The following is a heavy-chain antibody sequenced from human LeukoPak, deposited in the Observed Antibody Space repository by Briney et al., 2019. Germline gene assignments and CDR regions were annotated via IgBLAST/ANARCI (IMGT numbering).Heavy chain of an antibody. CDR2: IYPGDSNT. D-gene: IGHD3-16*01. CDR1: GYSFTNYW. J-gene: IGHJ3*02. Sequence: GESLEISCKSSGYSFTNYWIGWVRQLPGKGLEWMGIIYPGDSNTRYSPSFQGQVTISVDKSISTAYLQWSSLKASDTVMYYCARPTLGETIAFDIWGQGTMVTVSS. CDR3: ARPTLGETIAFDI. V-gene: IGHV5-51*01.